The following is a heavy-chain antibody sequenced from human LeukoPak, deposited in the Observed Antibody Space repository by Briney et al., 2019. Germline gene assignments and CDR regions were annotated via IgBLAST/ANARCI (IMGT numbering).Heavy chain of an antibody. V-gene: IGHV4-4*07. D-gene: IGHD1-1*01. J-gene: IGHJ3*02. CDR2: IYTSANT. CDR3: ARDRIWNDAGHDPFDI. CDR1: GASISSYY. Sequence: SETLSLTCNVSGASISSYYWSWIRQPAGKGLEWIGRIYTSANTNYSPSFKSRATISIDRSKNQFSLNLPSVTAADTADYYCARDRIWNDAGHDPFDIWGQGTMVTVSS.